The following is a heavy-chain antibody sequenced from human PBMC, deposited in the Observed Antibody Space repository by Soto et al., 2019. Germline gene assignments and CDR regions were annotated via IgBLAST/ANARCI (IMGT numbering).Heavy chain of an antibody. D-gene: IGHD3-3*01. CDR2: MYWDDDK. CDR3: ADRLGKYGSWNGGYFDY. J-gene: IGHJ4*02. Sequence: QVTLRESGLTLVKPTQTLTLTCAFSGFSLSTGGVGVGWIRQPPGKALEWVAVMYWDDDKRYSPTLRSRLTIVNDTSNNLVVLIMTNMDPVDSATYYCADRLGKYGSWNGGYFDYWGQGSQVTVSS. CDR1: GFSLSTGGVG. V-gene: IGHV2-5*02.